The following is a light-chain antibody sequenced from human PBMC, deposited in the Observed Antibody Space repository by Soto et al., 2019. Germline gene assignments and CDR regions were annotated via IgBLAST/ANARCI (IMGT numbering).Light chain of an antibody. CDR3: QSYDSSLSAL. J-gene: IGLJ3*02. CDR1: SSNIGAGYD. CDR2: GNS. V-gene: IGLV1-40*01. Sequence: QPVLTQPPSVSGAPGQRATISCTGSSSNIGAGYDVHWYQQLPGTAPKLLIYGNSNRPSGVPDRFSGSKSGTSASLAITGLQAEDEADYYCQSYDSSLSALFGGGTKVTVL.